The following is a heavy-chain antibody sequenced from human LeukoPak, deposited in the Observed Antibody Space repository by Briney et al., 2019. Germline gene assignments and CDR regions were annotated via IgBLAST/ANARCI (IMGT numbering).Heavy chain of an antibody. Sequence: GGSLRLSCAASGFTFSSYSMNWVRQAPGKGLEWVSSISSSSSYIYYADSVKGRFTTSRDNAKNSLYLQMNSLRAEDTAVYYCAFVGIVGAFDAFDIWGQGTMVTVSS. CDR2: ISSSSSYI. J-gene: IGHJ3*02. D-gene: IGHD1-26*01. CDR3: AFVGIVGAFDAFDI. V-gene: IGHV3-21*01. CDR1: GFTFSSYS.